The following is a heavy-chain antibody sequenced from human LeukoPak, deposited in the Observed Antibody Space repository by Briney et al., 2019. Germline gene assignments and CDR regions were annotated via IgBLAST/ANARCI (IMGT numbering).Heavy chain of an antibody. J-gene: IGHJ6*02. CDR3: ARHHGSYCYYGLDV. Sequence: PSETLSLTCNVPGGSISSHYWSWIRQPPGKALEWIGYIYYTRSTNYNPSLKSRVTVSVDTSKNQLSLNLSAVTAADTAVYYCARHHGSYCYYGLDVWGQGTMVIVSS. CDR2: IYYTRST. D-gene: IGHD1-14*01. CDR1: GGSISSHY. V-gene: IGHV4-59*08.